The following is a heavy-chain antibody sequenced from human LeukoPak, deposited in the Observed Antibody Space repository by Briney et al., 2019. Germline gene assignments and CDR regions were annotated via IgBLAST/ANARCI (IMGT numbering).Heavy chain of an antibody. CDR1: GFSFSSYE. CDR3: ARALLYYYYGMDV. Sequence: GGSLRLSCAASGFSFSSYEMNWIRQAPGKGLEWVSYISSSGGTIYYADSVKGRFTISRDNAKNSLYLQMNSLRAEDTAVYYCARALLYYYYGMDVWGQGTTVTVSS. CDR2: ISSSGGTI. J-gene: IGHJ6*02. V-gene: IGHV3-48*03.